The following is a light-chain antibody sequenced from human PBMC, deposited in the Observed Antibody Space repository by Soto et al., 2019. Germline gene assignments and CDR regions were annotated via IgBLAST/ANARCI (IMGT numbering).Light chain of an antibody. CDR1: SSNIGAGYD. CDR2: GNS. Sequence: QSVLTQPPSVSGAPGQRVTISCTGSSSNIGAGYDVQWYQQLPGTAPKLLIYGNSNRPSGVPDRVSGSKSGTSASLAITGLQAEDEADYYCQSYDSSLSGSVVFGGGTKLTVL. V-gene: IGLV1-40*01. CDR3: QSYDSSLSGSVV. J-gene: IGLJ2*01.